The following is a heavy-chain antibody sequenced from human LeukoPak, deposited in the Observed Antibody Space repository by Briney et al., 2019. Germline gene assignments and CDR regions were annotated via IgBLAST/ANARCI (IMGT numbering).Heavy chain of an antibody. CDR2: INPSGGNT. J-gene: IGHJ6*02. CDR1: GYTFTSYY. Sequence: GASVKVSCKASGYTFTSYYMHWVRQAPGQGLEWMGIINPSGGNTNYAQRFQGRVTMTTDTSTNTASMELKSLRSDDTAVYYCARHYDSTAVAPQMDVWGQGTTVTVSS. CDR3: ARHYDSTAVAPQMDV. V-gene: IGHV1-46*01. D-gene: IGHD3-16*01.